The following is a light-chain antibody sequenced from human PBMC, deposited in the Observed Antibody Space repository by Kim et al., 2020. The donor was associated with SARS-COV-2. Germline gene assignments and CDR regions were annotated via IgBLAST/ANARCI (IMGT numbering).Light chain of an antibody. V-gene: IGKV3-20*01. CDR2: GIS. Sequence: EIVLTQSPGTLSLSPGERATLSCRASQSVSSNYFAWYQQKPGQAPRLLIFGISIRATGIPDRFSGSGSGTDFTLTISRLETQDFAVYYCEQYGSSPRTFGQGTKLEI. CDR3: EQYGSSPRT. CDR1: QSVSSNY. J-gene: IGKJ2*01.